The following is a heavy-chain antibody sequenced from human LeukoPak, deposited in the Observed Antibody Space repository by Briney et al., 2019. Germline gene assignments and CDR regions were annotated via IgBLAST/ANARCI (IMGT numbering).Heavy chain of an antibody. D-gene: IGHD2/OR15-2a*01. J-gene: IGHJ5*02. CDR2: ISYDGSNK. CDR1: GFTFSSHA. V-gene: IGHV3-30*01. Sequence: GGSLRLSCAASGFTFSSHAMHWVRQAPGKGLEWVAVISYDGSNKYYADSVKGRFTISRDNSKNTLYLQMNSLRAEDTAVYYCARGLLERGPFDPWGQGTLVTVSS. CDR3: ARGLLERGPFDP.